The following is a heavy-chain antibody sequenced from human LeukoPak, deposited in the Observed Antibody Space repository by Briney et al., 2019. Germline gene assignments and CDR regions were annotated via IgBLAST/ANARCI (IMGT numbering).Heavy chain of an antibody. CDR1: GYAFTGYY. J-gene: IGHJ4*02. D-gene: IGHD3-3*01. Sequence: GASVKVSCKASGYAFTGYYMHWVRQAPGQGLEWMGWINPNSGGTNYAQKFQGRVTMTRDTSISTAYMELSRLRSDDTAVYYCASLYYDFWSGYSQYYFDYWGQGTLVTVSS. CDR2: INPNSGGT. V-gene: IGHV1-2*02. CDR3: ASLYYDFWSGYSQYYFDY.